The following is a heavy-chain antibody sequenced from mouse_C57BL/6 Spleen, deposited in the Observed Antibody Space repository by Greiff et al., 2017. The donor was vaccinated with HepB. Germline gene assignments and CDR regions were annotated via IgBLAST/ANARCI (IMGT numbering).Heavy chain of an antibody. V-gene: IGHV1-15*01. CDR3: TRRGIGPWFAY. J-gene: IGHJ3*01. CDR2: IDPETGGT. Sequence: QVQLKESGAELVRPGASVTLSCKASGYTFTDYEMHWVKQTPVHGLEWIGAIDPETGGTAYNQKFKGKAILTADKSSSTAYMELRSLTSEDSAVYYCTRRGIGPWFAYWGHGTLVTVSA. CDR1: GYTFTDYE.